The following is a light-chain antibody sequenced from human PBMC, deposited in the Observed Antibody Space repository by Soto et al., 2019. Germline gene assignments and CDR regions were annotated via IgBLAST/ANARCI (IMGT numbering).Light chain of an antibody. V-gene: IGLV1-47*01. J-gene: IGLJ1*01. CDR3: AAWDDSLTCYV. CDR1: SSNIGSNY. Sequence: QSLLNPPPSAFWTPGQRVPLPFSGGSSNIGSNYVYWYQQVPGTAPKLLIFRNNQRPSGVPDRFSGSKSGTSASLAISGLRSEDEADYYCAAWDDSLTCYVFGTGTKVTVL. CDR2: RNN.